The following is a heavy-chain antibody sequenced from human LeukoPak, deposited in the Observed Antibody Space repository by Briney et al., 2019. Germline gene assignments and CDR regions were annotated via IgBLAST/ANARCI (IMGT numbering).Heavy chain of an antibody. J-gene: IGHJ4*02. V-gene: IGHV3-30*02. CDR2: IRYDGSNK. CDR1: GFTFSSYG. D-gene: IGHD2-21*02. Sequence: GGSLRLSCAASGFTFSSYGMHWVRQAPGKGLEWVAFIRYDGSNKYYADSVKGRFTISRDNSKNTLYLQMNSLRAEDTAVYYCAKPRLVVTATDSWGQGTLVTVSS. CDR3: AKPRLVVTATDS.